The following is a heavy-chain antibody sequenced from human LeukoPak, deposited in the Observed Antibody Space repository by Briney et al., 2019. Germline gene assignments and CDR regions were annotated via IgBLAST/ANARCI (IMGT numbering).Heavy chain of an antibody. CDR1: GYTFTGYY. J-gene: IGHJ3*02. Sequence: GASVKVSCKASGYTFTGYYMHWVRQAPGQGLEWMGWINPNSGGTNYAQKFQGRVTMTRDTSISTAYMELSRLRSDDTAVYYCARGLGSGSYYKDAFDIWGQGTMVTVSS. CDR2: INPNSGGT. CDR3: ARGLGSGSYYKDAFDI. V-gene: IGHV1-2*02. D-gene: IGHD3-10*01.